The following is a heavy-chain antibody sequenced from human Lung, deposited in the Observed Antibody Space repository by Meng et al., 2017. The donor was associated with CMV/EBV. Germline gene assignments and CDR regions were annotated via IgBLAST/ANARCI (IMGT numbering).Heavy chain of an antibody. Sequence: GGSXRLXCAASGFTFNSYSMNWVRQAPGKGLEWVSSISSSSSYIYYADSVKGRFTISRDNAKNSLYLQMNSLRAEDTAVYYCARCQLAEDYYGMDVWGQGTTVTVSS. CDR3: ARCQLAEDYYGMDV. CDR2: ISSSSSYI. D-gene: IGHD2-2*01. V-gene: IGHV3-21*01. J-gene: IGHJ6*02. CDR1: GFTFNSYS.